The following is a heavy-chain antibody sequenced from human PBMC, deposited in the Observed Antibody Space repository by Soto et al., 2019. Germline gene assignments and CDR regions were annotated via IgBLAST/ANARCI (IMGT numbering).Heavy chain of an antibody. V-gene: IGHV3-74*03. CDR1: GLTFRSYW. J-gene: IGHJ6*02. CDR2: INTDGSVA. CDR3: ARGGPNWDYYFYGMDV. D-gene: IGHD3-16*01. Sequence: GGSLRLSCAASGLTFRSYWMHWVRQAPGKGLVWVSRINTDGSVAMYVDSVKGRFTISRDNAKNTLYLHMNSLRAEDTAVYYCARGGPNWDYYFYGMDVWGQGTTVTVSS.